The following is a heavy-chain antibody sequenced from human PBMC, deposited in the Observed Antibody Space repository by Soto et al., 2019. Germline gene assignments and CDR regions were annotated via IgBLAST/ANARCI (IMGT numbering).Heavy chain of an antibody. Sequence: EVQLVESGGGLVQPGGSLRLSCAASGFTVSSNYMSWVRQAPEKGLEWVSVIYSDGSTYYADSVTGRFTISRDNSKNALYRQMNSLRAEDTAVYYCARGSPASWFDPWGQGTLVTVSS. CDR3: ARGSPASWFDP. CDR2: IYSDGST. CDR1: GFTVSSNY. V-gene: IGHV3-66*01. J-gene: IGHJ5*02.